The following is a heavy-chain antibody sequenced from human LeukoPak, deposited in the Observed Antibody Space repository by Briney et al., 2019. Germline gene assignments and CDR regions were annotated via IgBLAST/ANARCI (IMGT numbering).Heavy chain of an antibody. CDR3: ARWRSSAHYWDS. D-gene: IGHD3-22*01. Sequence: SETLSLTCTVSGVSISNYYWNWIRQPPGKALEWIGYVYFTGSTNYNPSLKSRVTLSIDTSKSQLSLKLSSVTAADTAVYYCARWRSSAHYWDSWGQGTLVTVAS. J-gene: IGHJ4*02. CDR2: VYFTGST. CDR1: GVSISNYY. V-gene: IGHV4-59*01.